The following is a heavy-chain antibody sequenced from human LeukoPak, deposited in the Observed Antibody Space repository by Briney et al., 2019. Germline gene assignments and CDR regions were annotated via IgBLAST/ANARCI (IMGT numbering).Heavy chain of an antibody. D-gene: IGHD3-3*01. J-gene: IGHJ4*02. Sequence: GGSLRLSCAGSGFTFSAAWMSWVRQAPGKGLEWVGRIKSKTDGGTTDYAAPVKGRFTISRDDSKNTLYLQMNSLKTEDTAVYYCTTGPLRFLEWLLQGDYWGQGTLVTVSS. CDR3: TTGPLRFLEWLLQGDY. V-gene: IGHV3-15*01. CDR1: GFTFSAAW. CDR2: IKSKTDGGTT.